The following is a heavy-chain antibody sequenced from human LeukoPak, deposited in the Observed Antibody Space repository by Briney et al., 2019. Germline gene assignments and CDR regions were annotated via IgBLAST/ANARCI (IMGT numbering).Heavy chain of an antibody. CDR3: AREGRDAFDI. V-gene: IGHV6-1*01. J-gene: IGHJ3*02. Sequence: SQTLLLTCAISGDSVSSSSAAWNWIRQSPSGGLEWLGRTYYRSKWYNDYAVSVKSRITINPDTSKNQFSLQLNPVTPEDTAVYYCAREGRDAFDIWGQGTMVIVSS. CDR1: GDSVSSSSAA. D-gene: IGHD2-15*01. CDR2: TYYRSKWYN.